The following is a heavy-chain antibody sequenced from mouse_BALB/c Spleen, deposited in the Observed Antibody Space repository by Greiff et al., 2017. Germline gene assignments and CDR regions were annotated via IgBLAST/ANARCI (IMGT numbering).Heavy chain of an antibody. D-gene: IGHD1-1*01. Sequence: QVPVKQSGAELARPGASVKLSCTASGYTFTSYWMQWVNQRPGQGLEWIGAIYPGDGDTRFTQKFKGKATLTADKSSSTAYMQLSSLASEDSAVYYCAAIYYGRSGDWGQGTTLTVAA. V-gene: IGHV1-87*01. CDR3: AAIYYGRSGD. CDR2: IYPGDGDT. J-gene: IGHJ2*01. CDR1: GYTFTSYW.